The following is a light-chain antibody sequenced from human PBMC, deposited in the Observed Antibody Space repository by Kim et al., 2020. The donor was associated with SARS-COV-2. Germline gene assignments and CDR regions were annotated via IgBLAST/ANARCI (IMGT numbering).Light chain of an antibody. J-gene: IGKJ5*01. CDR3: QQYARSSIT. CDR2: TSS. CDR1: QNVDSRY. V-gene: IGKV3-20*01. Sequence: ESVLTQSPGTLSLSPGERATLSCRASQNVDSRYLAWYQQKPGQAPRLLIYTSSSRATGIPDRFSGSASGTDFTLTISRLEPEDSAVYYCQQYARSSITFGQGTRLEIK.